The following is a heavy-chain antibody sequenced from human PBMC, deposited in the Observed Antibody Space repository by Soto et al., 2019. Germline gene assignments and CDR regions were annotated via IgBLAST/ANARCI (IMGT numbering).Heavy chain of an antibody. J-gene: IGHJ5*02. CDR1: GFTFSSYA. V-gene: IGHV3-23*01. Sequence: EVQLLESGGGLVQPGGSLRLSCAASGFTFSSYAMSWVRQAPGKGLEWVSGIIGSGGSTYYADYVKGRFTISRDNSKNTLYLQLNRLRAEDTAVYYCAKDRQKWVVAAGSGWFDPLGQGTLVTVSS. CDR2: IIGSGGST. CDR3: AKDRQKWVVAAGSGWFDP. D-gene: IGHD2-15*01.